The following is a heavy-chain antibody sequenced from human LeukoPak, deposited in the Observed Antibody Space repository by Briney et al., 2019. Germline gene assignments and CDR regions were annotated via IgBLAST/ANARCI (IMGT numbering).Heavy chain of an antibody. Sequence: GGSLRLSCAASGFTFSSFSMNWVRQAPGKGLEWVSSISRSSSHIYYADSVRGRFTISRDNAKNSLYLQMNSLRAEDTAVYYCARDGQYQLRYDHFDYWGQGTLVTVSS. D-gene: IGHD2-2*02. V-gene: IGHV3-21*01. CDR2: ISRSSSHI. J-gene: IGHJ4*02. CDR3: ARDGQYQLRYDHFDY. CDR1: GFTFSSFS.